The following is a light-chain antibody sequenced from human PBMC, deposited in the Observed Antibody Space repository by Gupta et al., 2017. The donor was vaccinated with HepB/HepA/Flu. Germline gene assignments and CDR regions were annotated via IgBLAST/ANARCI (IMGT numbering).Light chain of an antibody. CDR2: DAS. CDR1: QSVSSY. J-gene: IGKJ4*01. V-gene: IGKV3-11*01. CDR3: QQRRNWPLT. Sequence: EIVLTQSPATLSLSPGERATLSCRASQSVSSYLDWYQQKPGRTPRLLIYDASNRAPGIPARFSGSGSGTDFTLTISSLEPEDFAVYYCQQRRNWPLTFGGGTKVEIK.